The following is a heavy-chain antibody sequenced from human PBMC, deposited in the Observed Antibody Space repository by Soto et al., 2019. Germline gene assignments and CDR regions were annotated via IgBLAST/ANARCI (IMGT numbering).Heavy chain of an antibody. D-gene: IGHD1-1*01. Sequence: SETLSLTYTVSGGSISSYYWSWIRQPAGKGLEWIGRIYTSGSTNYNPSLKSRVTMSVDTSKNQFSLKLSSVTAADTAGYYCARDHSAGAYNWFDPWGQGTLVTVS. V-gene: IGHV4-4*07. CDR1: GGSISSYY. CDR2: IYTSGST. J-gene: IGHJ5*02. CDR3: ARDHSAGAYNWFDP.